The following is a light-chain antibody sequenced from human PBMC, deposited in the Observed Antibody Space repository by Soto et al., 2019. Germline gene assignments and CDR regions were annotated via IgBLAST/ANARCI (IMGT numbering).Light chain of an antibody. CDR3: SSYAGLATYVL. CDR2: DVT. Sequence: QSALTQPASVSGSPGQSITISCTGTNNDVGSYDLVSWYRQSPGEAPKLIIYDVTKRPSGVSDRFSASKSGNTASLTISGLQAEDEADYYCSSYAGLATYVLFGGGTKVTVL. J-gene: IGLJ2*01. CDR1: NNDVGSYDL. V-gene: IGLV2-23*02.